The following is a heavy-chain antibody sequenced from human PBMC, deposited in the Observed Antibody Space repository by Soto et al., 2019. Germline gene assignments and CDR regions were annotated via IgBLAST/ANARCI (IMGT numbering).Heavy chain of an antibody. J-gene: IGHJ6*02. D-gene: IGHD4-17*01. V-gene: IGHV1-2*04. CDR3: ARDADYGDYRYYYYYGMDV. Sequence: ASVKVSCKASGYTFTGYYMHWVRQAPGQGLEWMGWINPNSGGTNYAQKFQGWVTMTRDTSISTAYMELSRLRSDDTAVYYCARDADYGDYRYYYYYGMDVWGQGTTVTSP. CDR1: GYTFTGYY. CDR2: INPNSGGT.